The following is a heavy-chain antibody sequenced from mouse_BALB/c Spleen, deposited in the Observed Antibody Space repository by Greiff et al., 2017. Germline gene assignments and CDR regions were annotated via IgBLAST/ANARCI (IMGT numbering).Heavy chain of an antibody. D-gene: IGHD1-1*01. V-gene: IGHV1-15*01. CDR3: TREMDFIYYFDY. CDR2: IDPETGGT. CDR1: GYTFTDYE. J-gene: IGHJ2*01. Sequence: QVQLQQSGAELVRPGASVTLSCKASGYTFTDYEMHWVKQTPVHGLEWIGAIDPETGGTAYNQKFKGKATLTADKSSSTAYMELRSLTSEDSAVYYCTREMDFIYYFDYWGQGTTLTVSS.